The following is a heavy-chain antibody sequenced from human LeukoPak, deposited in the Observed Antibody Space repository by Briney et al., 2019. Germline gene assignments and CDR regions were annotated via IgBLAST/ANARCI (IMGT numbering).Heavy chain of an antibody. Sequence: KPSETLSLTCTVSGGSISSYYWSWIRQPPGKGLEWIGYIYYSGSTNYNPSLKSRVTISVDTSKNQFSLKLSSVTAADTAVYYCARHHGKYSSSWYYFDYWGQGTLVTVSS. CDR2: IYYSGST. V-gene: IGHV4-59*08. J-gene: IGHJ4*02. D-gene: IGHD6-13*01. CDR3: ARHHGKYSSSWYYFDY. CDR1: GGSISSYY.